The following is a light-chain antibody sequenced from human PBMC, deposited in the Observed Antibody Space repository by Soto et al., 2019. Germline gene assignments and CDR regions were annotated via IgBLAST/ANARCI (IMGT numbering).Light chain of an antibody. CDR1: QSVSRSY. CDR3: QQYAGPPTT. CDR2: GAS. J-gene: IGKJ5*01. Sequence: EIVLTQSPGTLSLSPGDRATLSCRASQSVSRSYLGWYQQKPGQAPRVIMYGASRRATGIPDRFSGGGSGTDFTLTISRLEPEDFAVYFCQQYAGPPTTFGQGTRLENK. V-gene: IGKV3-20*01.